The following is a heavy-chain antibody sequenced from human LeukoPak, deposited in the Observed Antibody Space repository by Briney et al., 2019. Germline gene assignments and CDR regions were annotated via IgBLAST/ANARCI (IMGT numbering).Heavy chain of an antibody. CDR3: ARERRGIDRAFDI. Sequence: GASVKVSCKASGYTFTDYYMHWVRQAPGQGLEWMGWINLNSRGTNYAQKFQGRVTMTRGTSISTAYMELNRLRSDDAAVYYCARERRGIDRAFDIWGQGTMVTVSS. V-gene: IGHV1-2*02. CDR1: GYTFTDYY. J-gene: IGHJ3*02. CDR2: INLNSRGT. D-gene: IGHD2/OR15-2a*01.